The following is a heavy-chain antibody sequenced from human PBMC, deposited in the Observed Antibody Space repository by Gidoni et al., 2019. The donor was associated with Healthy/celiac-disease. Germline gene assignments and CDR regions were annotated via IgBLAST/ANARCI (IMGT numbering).Heavy chain of an antibody. V-gene: IGHV3-23*01. D-gene: IGHD3-3*01. CDR2: ISGSGGST. J-gene: IGHJ4*02. Sequence: EVQLLESGGGLVQPGGSLRLSCAASGFTFSSSAMSWVRQAPGKGLEWVSAISGSGGSTYYADSVKGRFTISRDNSKNTLYLQMNSLRAEDTAVYYCAKGGRFWSGYPEDGLYFDYWGQGTLVTVSS. CDR3: AKGGRFWSGYPEDGLYFDY. CDR1: GFTFSSSA.